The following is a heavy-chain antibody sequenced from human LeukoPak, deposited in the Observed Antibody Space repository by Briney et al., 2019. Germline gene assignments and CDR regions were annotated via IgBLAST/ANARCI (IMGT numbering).Heavy chain of an antibody. D-gene: IGHD1-1*01. CDR3: AREKRRGRFDY. CDR1: GFTFSSYS. Sequence: GGSLRLSCAASGFTFSSYSMNWVRQAPGKGLEWVSYISSSGSTIYYADSVKGRFTISRDNAKNSLYLQMNSLRAEDTAVYYCAREKRRGRFDYWGQGTLVTVSS. V-gene: IGHV3-48*04. J-gene: IGHJ4*02. CDR2: ISSSGSTI.